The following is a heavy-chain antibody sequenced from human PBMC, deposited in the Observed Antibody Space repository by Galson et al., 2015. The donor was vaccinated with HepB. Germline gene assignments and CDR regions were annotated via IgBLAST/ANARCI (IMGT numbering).Heavy chain of an antibody. J-gene: IGHJ4*02. D-gene: IGHD1-1*01. CDR2: INSNTGNP. Sequence: SVKVSCKASGYTFTTFHMNWVRQVPGQGLEWMGRINSNTGNPTYAQGFTGRSVFSLDTSVSTAYLQISSLKADDTGIYYCARINTQLGIDYWGQGTLVTVSS. CDR1: GYTFTTFH. V-gene: IGHV7-4-1*02. CDR3: ARINTQLGIDY.